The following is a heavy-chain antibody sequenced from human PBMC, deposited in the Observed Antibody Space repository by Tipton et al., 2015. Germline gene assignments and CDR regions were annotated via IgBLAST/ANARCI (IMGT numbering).Heavy chain of an antibody. J-gene: IGHJ4*02. V-gene: IGHV4-30-4*01. CDR2: FSYRGTT. CDR1: GGTISSGDHY. D-gene: IGHD3-22*01. Sequence: TLSLTCTVSGGTISSGDHYWGWIRQPPGKGLEWIGQFSYRGTTNYNPSLKSRVTMSVDTSKNQFSLQLSSVTAADTAVYYCAREVWYNDSTGYDYWGQGTLVPVSS. CDR3: AREVWYNDSTGYDY.